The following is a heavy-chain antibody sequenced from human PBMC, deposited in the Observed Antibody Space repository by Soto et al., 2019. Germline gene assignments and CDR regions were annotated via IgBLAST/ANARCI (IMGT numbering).Heavy chain of an antibody. CDR3: AKRNYCDYGWFDP. V-gene: IGHV4-31*03. CDR1: GGSISSGGYY. D-gene: IGHD4-17*01. Sequence: QVQLQESGPGLVKPSQTLSLTCTVSGGSISSGGYYWGWIGQHPGKGLEWSGYIYYSGSHYYNPSLKSRVTISVDTSKNQFSLKLSSVTAADTAVYYCAKRNYCDYGWFDPWGQGTLVTVSS. J-gene: IGHJ5*02. CDR2: IYYSGSH.